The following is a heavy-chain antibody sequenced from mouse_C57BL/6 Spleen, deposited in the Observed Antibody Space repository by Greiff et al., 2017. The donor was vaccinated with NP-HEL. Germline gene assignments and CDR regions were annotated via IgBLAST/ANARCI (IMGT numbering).Heavy chain of an antibody. CDR1: GFTFSDYG. J-gene: IGHJ4*01. V-gene: IGHV5-17*01. Sequence: EVQLVESGGGLVKPGGSLKLSCAASGFTFSDYGMHWVRQAPEKGLEWVAYISSGSSTIYYADTVKGRFTISRDNAKNTLFLQMTNLRSDDTAMYYCARDLRVAMDYWGQGTSVTVSS. CDR3: ARDLRVAMDY. CDR2: ISSGSSTI.